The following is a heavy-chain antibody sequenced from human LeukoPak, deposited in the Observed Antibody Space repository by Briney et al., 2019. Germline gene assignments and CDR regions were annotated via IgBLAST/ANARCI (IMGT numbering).Heavy chain of an antibody. CDR3: ATLWFGEPRRSLFHVDV. CDR1: GFTFSRYS. Sequence: PGGSLRLSCAASGFTFSRYSMNWVRQAPGKGLEWVSSISSSSSYIYYADSVKGRFTISRDNARNSLYLQMNSLRAEDTAVYYCATLWFGEPRRSLFHVDVWGKGTTVTISS. CDR2: ISSSSSYI. V-gene: IGHV3-21*01. D-gene: IGHD3-10*01. J-gene: IGHJ6*04.